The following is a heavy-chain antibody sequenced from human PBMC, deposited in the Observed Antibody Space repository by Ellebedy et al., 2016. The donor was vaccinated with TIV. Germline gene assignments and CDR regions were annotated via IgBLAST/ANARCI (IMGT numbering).Heavy chain of an antibody. CDR3: ARGRVVGSNTKGTTNWFDP. V-gene: IGHV1-24*01. J-gene: IGHJ5*02. Sequence: AASVKVSCKVSGYNLVALSIHWVRQAPGKGLEWMGGFDPEDGETIYAQKFQGRVTITRDTSANIAYMELSSLRSEDTAVYYCARGRVVGSNTKGTTNWFDPWGQGTLVTVSS. D-gene: IGHD1-1*01. CDR1: GYNLVALS. CDR2: FDPEDGET.